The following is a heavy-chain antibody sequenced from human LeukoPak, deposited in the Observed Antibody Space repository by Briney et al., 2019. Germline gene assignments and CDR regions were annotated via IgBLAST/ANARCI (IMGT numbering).Heavy chain of an antibody. Sequence: GGSLRLSCAASGFTFTDYGMLWVRQAPGKGLEWVAAISYDGSNNYYADSVKGRFTISRDNSKNTLYLQMNSLRVEDTAVYYCAKDLAVYDIFPFDYWGQGTLVTVSS. CDR1: GFTFTDYG. D-gene: IGHD3-9*01. V-gene: IGHV3-30*18. J-gene: IGHJ4*02. CDR2: ISYDGSNN. CDR3: AKDLAVYDIFPFDY.